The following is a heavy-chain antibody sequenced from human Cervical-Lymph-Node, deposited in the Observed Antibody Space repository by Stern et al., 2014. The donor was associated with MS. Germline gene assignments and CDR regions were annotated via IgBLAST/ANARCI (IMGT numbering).Heavy chain of an antibody. V-gene: IGHV2-5*02. CDR2: IYWDDDK. CDR3: AHSSWEVPDSTYDI. CDR1: GFSLSTSGMG. Sequence: QVTLKESGPTLVKPTQTLTLTCTFSGFSLSTSGMGVAWVRQPPGRALEWLALIYWDDDKRYSPSLRSRLTITRDTSKNQVVLTMTNMDPEDTGTYHCAHSSWEVPDSTYDIWGQGTMVTVSS. D-gene: IGHD1-26*01. J-gene: IGHJ3*02.